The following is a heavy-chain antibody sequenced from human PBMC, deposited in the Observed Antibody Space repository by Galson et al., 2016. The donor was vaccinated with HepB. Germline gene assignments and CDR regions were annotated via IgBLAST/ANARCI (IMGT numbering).Heavy chain of an antibody. CDR3: ARSDRYFFDY. D-gene: IGHD1-14*01. Sequence: ALVKPTQTLTLTCSFSGFSLPTFGVGVGWLRQPPGKPLEWLALIYWDDDTRYSPSLKSRLTLTKDTSKNQVVLSVTNMDALDTSTYYCARSDRYFFDYWGQGTLVTVSS. CDR2: IYWDDDT. J-gene: IGHJ4*02. CDR1: GFSLPTFGVG. V-gene: IGHV2-5*02.